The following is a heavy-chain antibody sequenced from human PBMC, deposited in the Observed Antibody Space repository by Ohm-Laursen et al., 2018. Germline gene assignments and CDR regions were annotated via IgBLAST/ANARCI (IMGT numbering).Heavy chain of an antibody. D-gene: IGHD3-16*01. CDR3: ARDPVRGLTDY. V-gene: IGHV3-11*04. Sequence: GSLSLSCSASGFTFSDYYMTWIRQAPGQGLEWVSYISTGGSTVYYADSVKGRFTISRDNAKNSLYLQMNSLRAEDTAVYHCARDPVRGLTDYWGQGTLVTVSS. J-gene: IGHJ4*02. CDR2: ISTGGSTV. CDR1: GFTFSDYY.